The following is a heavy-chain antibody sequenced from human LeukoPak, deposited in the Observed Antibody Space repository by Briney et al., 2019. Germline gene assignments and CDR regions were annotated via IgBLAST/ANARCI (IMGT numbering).Heavy chain of an antibody. CDR3: AKDEVWYCSSTSCSSPGN. V-gene: IGHV3-30*02. D-gene: IGHD2-2*01. CDR1: GFTFSNYD. Sequence: GGSLRLSCAASGFTFSNYDMHWVRQAPGKGLEWVAFIRYDENNKYYAGSVKGRFTISRDNSKNTLYLHMNSLRAEDTAVYYCAKDEVWYCSSTSCSSPGNWGQGTLVTVSS. J-gene: IGHJ4*02. CDR2: IRYDENNK.